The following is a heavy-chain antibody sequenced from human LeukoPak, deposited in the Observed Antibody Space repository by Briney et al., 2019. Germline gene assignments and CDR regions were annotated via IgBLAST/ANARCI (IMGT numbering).Heavy chain of an antibody. D-gene: IGHD6-19*01. CDR2: ISYDGSNK. CDR1: GFTFSSYA. Sequence: GGSLRLSCAASGFTFSSYAMHWVRQAPGKGLEWVAVISYDGSNKYGDSVKGRFTISRDNSKNTLYLQMNSLRAEDTAVYYCALNRGSGWYFRYWGQGTLVTVSS. V-gene: IGHV3-30*04. CDR3: ALNRGSGWYFRY. J-gene: IGHJ4*02.